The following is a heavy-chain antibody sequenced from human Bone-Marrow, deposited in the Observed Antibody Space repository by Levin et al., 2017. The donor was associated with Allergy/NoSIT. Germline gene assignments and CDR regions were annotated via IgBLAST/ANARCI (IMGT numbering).Heavy chain of an antibody. V-gene: IGHV1-18*01. CDR1: GFSFTNYG. D-gene: IGHD4-23*01. CDR3: ARTDYGGDHYYYYYAMDV. Sequence: GESLKISCKASGFSFTNYGISWVRQAPGQGLEWMGWISAYNGNRNYAQNLQGRVTMTTDTSTSTAHMELRSLSSDDTAMYHCARTDYGGDHYYYYYAMDVWGQGTTVTVSS. CDR2: ISAYNGNR. J-gene: IGHJ6*02.